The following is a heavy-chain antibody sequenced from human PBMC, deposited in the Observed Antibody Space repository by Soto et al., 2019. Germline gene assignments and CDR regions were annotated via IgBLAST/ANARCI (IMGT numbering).Heavy chain of an antibody. CDR1: GYTFTSHA. J-gene: IGHJ4*02. CDR3: ASDFSSSYYRHFDX. D-gene: IGHD6-13*01. CDR2: INVGDGKT. Sequence: ASVKVSCKASGYTFTSHARSWLRQAPGQRLEWMGWINVGDGKTKYSQRFQGRVTITRDTSASTAYMELSSRTSEDTSVYYCASDFSSSYYRHFDXWGQGTLVTVS. V-gene: IGHV1-3*01.